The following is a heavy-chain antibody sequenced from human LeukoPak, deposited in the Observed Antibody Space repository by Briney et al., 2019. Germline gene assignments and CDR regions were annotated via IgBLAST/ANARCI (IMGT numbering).Heavy chain of an antibody. CDR1: GFTFSSYG. J-gene: IGHJ4*02. D-gene: IGHD3-22*01. CDR2: ISYDGSNK. V-gene: IGHV3-30*18. CDR3: AKHLSGGVVVITTSGY. Sequence: GGSLRLSCAASGFTFSSYGMHWVRQAPGKGLEWVAVISYDGSNKYYADSVKGRFTISRDNSKNTLYMQMNSLRAEDTAVYYSAKHLSGGVVVITTSGYRGPGDLVTVSS.